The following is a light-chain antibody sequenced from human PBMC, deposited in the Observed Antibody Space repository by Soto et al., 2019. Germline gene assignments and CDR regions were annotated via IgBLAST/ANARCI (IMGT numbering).Light chain of an antibody. J-gene: IGKJ4*01. CDR2: DAS. CDR3: QQRSNWPLLT. V-gene: IGKV3-11*01. CDR1: QSVSIL. Sequence: EIVMTQSPATLSVSPGERATLSCRASQSVSILLAWYQQKPGQAPRLLIYDASIRATGIPARFSGSGSGTDFTLTISSLEPEDFAVYYCQQRSNWPLLTFGGGTKVDIK.